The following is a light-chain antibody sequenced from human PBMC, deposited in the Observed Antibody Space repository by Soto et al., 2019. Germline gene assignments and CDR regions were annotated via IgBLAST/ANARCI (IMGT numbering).Light chain of an antibody. V-gene: IGLV2-23*01. Sequence: QSVLTQPASVSGSPGQSIIISCTGTSSDVGSSNLVSWYQHHPGKAPKLITSEGSRRPSGVSGRFSGSKSGNTASLTISGLQVGDEADYYCCSFTGSSSLYVFGTGTKVTVL. CDR3: CSFTGSSSLYV. CDR1: SSDVGSSNL. J-gene: IGLJ1*01. CDR2: EGS.